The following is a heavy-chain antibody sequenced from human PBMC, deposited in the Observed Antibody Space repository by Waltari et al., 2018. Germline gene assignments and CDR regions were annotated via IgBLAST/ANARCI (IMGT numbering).Heavy chain of an antibody. Sequence: VQLVESGGGLVQPGGSLRLSCAASGFNFNIYTMNWVRRAPGKGLEWNSYIMSQSTTIYYADSVNDRFTISRDNAKNSLYLQMNSLRAEDTAVYYCAKSRGSSYGTEYLDYGGQGTLVTVSS. J-gene: IGHJ4*02. CDR2: IMSQSTTI. V-gene: IGHV3-48*01. CDR3: AKSRGSSYGTEYLDY. CDR1: GFNFNIYT. D-gene: IGHD3-16*01.